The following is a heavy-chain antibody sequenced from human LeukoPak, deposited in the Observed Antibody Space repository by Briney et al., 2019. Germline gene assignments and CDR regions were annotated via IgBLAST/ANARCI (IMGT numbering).Heavy chain of an antibody. CDR2: IYTSGST. J-gene: IGHJ5*02. V-gene: IGHV4-4*09. CDR3: ARSRSPASAYSGYDGFSLGS. D-gene: IGHD5-12*01. CDR1: GGSISSYY. Sequence: SETLSLTCTVSGGSISSYYWSWIRQPPGKGLEWIGYIYTSGSTNYNPSLKSRVTISVDTSKNQFSLKLSSVTAADTAVYYCARSRSPASAYSGYDGFSLGSWGQGTLVTVSS.